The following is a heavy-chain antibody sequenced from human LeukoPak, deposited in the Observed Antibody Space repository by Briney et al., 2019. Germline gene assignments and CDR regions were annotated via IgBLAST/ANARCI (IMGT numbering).Heavy chain of an antibody. V-gene: IGHV3-30*02. CDR1: GFNFSRNG. CDR2: IRYDGTKK. CDR3: ARDFDDVNGDFYYIPDY. D-gene: IGHD2-21*02. J-gene: IGHJ4*02. Sequence: GGSLRLSCAASGFNFSRNGMHWVRQAPGKGLEWVAFIRYDGTKKFYGDSVRGRFTISRDNSKNTLYLQMNNLRGEDTAVYYCARDFDDVNGDFYYIPDYWGQGMLVTDSA.